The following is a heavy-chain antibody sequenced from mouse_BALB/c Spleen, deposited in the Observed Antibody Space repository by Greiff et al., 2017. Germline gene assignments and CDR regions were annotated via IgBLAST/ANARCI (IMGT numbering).Heavy chain of an antibody. CDR2: IYPGSGST. V-gene: IGHV1S22*01. CDR1: GYTLTSYW. J-gene: IGHJ1*01. CDR3: TRFGYDHYWYFDV. Sequence: LQQPGSELVRPGASVKLSCKASGYTLTSYWMHWVKQRPGQGLEWIGNIYPGSGSTNYDEKFKSKATLTVDTSSSTAYMQLSSLTSEDSAVYYCTRFGYDHYWYFDVWGAGTTVTVSS. D-gene: IGHD2-2*01.